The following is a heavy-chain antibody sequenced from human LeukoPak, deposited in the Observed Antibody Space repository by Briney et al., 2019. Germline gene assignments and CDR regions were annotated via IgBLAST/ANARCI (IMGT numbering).Heavy chain of an antibody. CDR2: ISPDGGTT. D-gene: IGHD3-10*01. CDR1: GFTFRIYV. J-gene: IGHJ4*02. Sequence: PGGSLRLSCAASGFTFRIYVMHWVRQTPGKGLEYVSAISPDGGTTYYADSVKGRFTISGDNSKNTLFLQMGSLRAEDMAVYYCARAGSGSNYGHWGLGTLVTVSS. V-gene: IGHV3-64*02. CDR3: ARAGSGSNYGH.